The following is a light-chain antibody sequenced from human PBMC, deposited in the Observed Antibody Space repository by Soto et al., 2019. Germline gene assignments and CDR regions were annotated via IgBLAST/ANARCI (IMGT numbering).Light chain of an antibody. Sequence: DIVMTQSPDSLAVSLGERATIHCKSSQSVLYSSNNKNYLAWYQQKPGQPPKLLIYWSSTREYGVPDRFSGSGSGTYCTLTISSLQPEDVAAYYCHQYYSRPYTFGQGTKLESK. V-gene: IGKV4-1*01. J-gene: IGKJ2*01. CDR1: QSVLYSSNNKNY. CDR3: HQYYSRPYT. CDR2: WSS.